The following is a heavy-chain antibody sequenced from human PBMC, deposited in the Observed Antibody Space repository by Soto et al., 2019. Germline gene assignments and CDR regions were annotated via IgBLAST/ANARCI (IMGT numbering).Heavy chain of an antibody. Sequence: QVQLQESGPGLVKPSETLSLTCTVSGGSVSSGSYYWSWIRQPPGKGLEWIGYIYYSGSINYNPSLKSRGTISVDTSKNQFSLQRSSVTDADTAVYYCACESSSSVFDYWGQGTLVTVSS. J-gene: IGHJ4*02. CDR2: IYYSGSI. CDR1: GGSVSSGSYY. D-gene: IGHD6-6*01. V-gene: IGHV4-61*01. CDR3: ACESSSSVFDY.